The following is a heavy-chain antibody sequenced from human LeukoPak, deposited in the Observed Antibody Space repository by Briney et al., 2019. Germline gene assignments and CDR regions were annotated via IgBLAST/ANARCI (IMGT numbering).Heavy chain of an antibody. J-gene: IGHJ4*02. D-gene: IGHD6-19*01. Sequence: SETPSLTCTVSGYSISSGYYWGWIRQPPGKGLEWIGSIYHSGSTYYNPSLKSRVTISVDTSKNQFSLKLSSVTAADTAVYYCASEASEQWLVQDYWGQGTLVTVSS. V-gene: IGHV4-38-2*02. CDR2: IYHSGST. CDR3: ASEASEQWLVQDY. CDR1: GYSISSGYY.